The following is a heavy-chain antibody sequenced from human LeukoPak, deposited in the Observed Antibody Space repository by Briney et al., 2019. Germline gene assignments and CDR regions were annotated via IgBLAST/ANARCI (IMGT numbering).Heavy chain of an antibody. CDR2: ISYSGST. V-gene: IGHV4-59*12. J-gene: IGHJ3*02. D-gene: IGHD2/OR15-2a*01. Sequence: SETLSLTCSVSGGSITVYYWNWIRQSPGKGLEWIGSISYSGSTNYNPSLKSRVTISIDTSKNRFSLKVSSVIAADTAMYYCARVSNDASDIWGQGTMVTVSS. CDR3: ARVSNDASDI. CDR1: GGSITVYY.